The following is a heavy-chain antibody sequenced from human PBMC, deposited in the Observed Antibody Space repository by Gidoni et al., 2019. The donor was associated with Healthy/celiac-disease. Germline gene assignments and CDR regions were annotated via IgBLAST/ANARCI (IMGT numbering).Heavy chain of an antibody. CDR2: IIPIFGTA. CDR1: GGSFSSYA. CDR3: ARTTVTTGDRILDY. V-gene: IGHV1-69*01. D-gene: IGHD4-17*01. Sequence: QVQLVQSGAEAKKPGSSVKVSCKASGGSFSSYAISWVRQAPGQGLEWTGGIIPIFGTANYAQKFQGRVTITADESTSTAYMELSSLSSEDTAVYYCARTTVTTGDRILDYWGQGTLVTVSS. J-gene: IGHJ4*02.